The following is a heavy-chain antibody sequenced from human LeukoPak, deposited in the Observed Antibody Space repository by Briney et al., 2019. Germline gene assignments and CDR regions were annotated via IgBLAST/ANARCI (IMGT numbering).Heavy chain of an antibody. J-gene: IGHJ5*02. CDR3: ARDRIVGDTSDWFDP. CDR2: INPNSGGT. CDR1: GYTFTGYY. D-gene: IGHD1-26*01. Sequence: ASVKVSCKASGYTFTGYYMHWVRQAPGQGLEWMGCINPNSGGTNYAQKFQGRVTMTRYTSISTAYMELSRLRSDDTAVYYCARDRIVGDTSDWFDPWGQGTLVTVSS. V-gene: IGHV1-2*02.